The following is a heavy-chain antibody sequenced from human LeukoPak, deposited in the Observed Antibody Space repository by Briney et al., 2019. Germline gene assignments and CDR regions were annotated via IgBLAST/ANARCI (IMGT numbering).Heavy chain of an antibody. CDR3: ARAQRDGYDQIDY. J-gene: IGHJ4*02. Sequence: GGSLRLSCAASGFTFSSYGMHWVRQAPGKGLESLAVISHDASETYYANSVKGRFTISRDNSKDTLYLQMTSLRGEDTAVYYCARAQRDGYDQIDYWGQGTLVVVSS. D-gene: IGHD5-24*01. CDR2: ISHDASET. CDR1: GFTFSSYG. V-gene: IGHV3-30*03.